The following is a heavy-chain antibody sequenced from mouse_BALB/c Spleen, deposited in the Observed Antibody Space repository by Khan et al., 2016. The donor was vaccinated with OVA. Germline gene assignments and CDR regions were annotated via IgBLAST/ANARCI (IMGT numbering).Heavy chain of an antibody. D-gene: IGHD1-1*01. CDR2: IRYSGNT. Sequence: EVQLQESGPGLVKPSQSLSLTCTVTGYSITTDYAWNWIRQFPGNKLEWMGFIRYSGNTKYNPSLKSRISITRDTSKNQFFLQLKSVTTEDTARYYCARVYGGDFDYWGQGTTLTVSS. CDR3: ARVYGGDFDY. CDR1: GYSITTDYA. V-gene: IGHV3-2*02. J-gene: IGHJ2*01.